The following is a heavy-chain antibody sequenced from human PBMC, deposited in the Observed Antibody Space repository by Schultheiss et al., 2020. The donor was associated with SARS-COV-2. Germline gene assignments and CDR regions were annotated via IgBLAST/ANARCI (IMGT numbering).Heavy chain of an antibody. CDR2: ISSSGSTI. CDR1: GFTFSSYA. V-gene: IGHV3-48*01. D-gene: IGHD2-21*01. CDR3: AREDIVVGNYYYGMDV. J-gene: IGHJ6*02. Sequence: GGSLRLSCAASGFTFSSYAMHWVRQASGKGLEWVSYISSSGSTIYYADSVKGRFTISRDNSKNTLYLQMNSLRAEDTAVYYCAREDIVVGNYYYGMDVWGQGTTVTVSS.